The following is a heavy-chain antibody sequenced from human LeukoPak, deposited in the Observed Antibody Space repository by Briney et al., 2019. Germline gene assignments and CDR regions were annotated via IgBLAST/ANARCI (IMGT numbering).Heavy chain of an antibody. D-gene: IGHD6-19*01. CDR1: GYSFTSYW. CDR3: ASHQSSGWYLDAFDI. Sequence: GESLKISCKGSGYSFTSYWIGWVRQMPGKGLEWMGIIYPGDSDTRYSPSFQGQVTISADKSISTAYLQWSSLKASDTAMYYCASHQSSGWYLDAFDIWGQGTMVTVSS. V-gene: IGHV5-51*01. CDR2: IYPGDSDT. J-gene: IGHJ3*02.